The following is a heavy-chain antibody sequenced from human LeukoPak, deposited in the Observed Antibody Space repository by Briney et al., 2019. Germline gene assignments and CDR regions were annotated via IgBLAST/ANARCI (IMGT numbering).Heavy chain of an antibody. J-gene: IGHJ3*02. CDR2: IYYSGST. D-gene: IGHD4-23*01. Sequence: PSETLSLTCTVSGRSFSSGDYYWSWIRQPPGKGLEWIGYIYYSGSTYYNPSLKSRVTISVDTSKNQFSLKLSSVTAADTAVYYCARPLTLGGDAFDIWGQGTMVTVSS. CDR3: ARPLTLGGDAFDI. CDR1: GRSFSSGDYY. V-gene: IGHV4-30-4*08.